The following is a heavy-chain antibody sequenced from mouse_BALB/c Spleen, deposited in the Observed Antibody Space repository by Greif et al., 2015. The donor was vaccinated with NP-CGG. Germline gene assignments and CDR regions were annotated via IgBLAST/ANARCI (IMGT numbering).Heavy chain of an antibody. CDR3: ARRTYYGNYDWYFDV. D-gene: IGHD2-1*01. J-gene: IGHJ1*01. V-gene: IGHV1-87*01. CDR1: GYTFTSYW. Sequence: VQLQQSGAELARPGASVKLSCKASGYTFTSYWMQWVKQRPGQGLEWIGAIYPGDGDTRYTQKFKGKATLTADKSSSTAYMQLSSLASEDSAVYYCARRTYYGNYDWYFDVWGAGTTVTVSS. CDR2: IYPGDGDT.